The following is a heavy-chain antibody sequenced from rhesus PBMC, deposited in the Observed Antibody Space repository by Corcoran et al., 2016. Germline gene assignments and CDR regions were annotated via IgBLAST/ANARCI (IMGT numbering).Heavy chain of an antibody. CDR1: GGSISVYHY. CDR3: ASSLGAY. Sequence: QVQLQESGPGLLKPSETLSLTCAVSGGSISVYHYWSWIRQPPGKGLEWIGSIYGSGGSNYLNPSLKSRVTLSVDASKKQFSLKLSSVTAADTAVYYCASSLGAYWGQGVLVTVSS. V-gene: IGHV4S14*01. CDR2: IYGSGGSN. D-gene: IGHD1-44*02. J-gene: IGHJ4*01.